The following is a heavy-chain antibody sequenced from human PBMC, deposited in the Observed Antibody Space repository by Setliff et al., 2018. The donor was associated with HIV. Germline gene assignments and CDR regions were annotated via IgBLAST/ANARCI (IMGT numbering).Heavy chain of an antibody. V-gene: IGHV3-74*01. CDR1: GFTFGNYW. CDR2: INTDGSDT. Sequence: GASVKVSCAASGFTFGNYWMHWVRQAPGKGPVDISHINTDGSDTNYAASVKGRFTISRDNAKYTLYLQMNSLRVEDTAVYYCVRGSLVPGVDYWGQGTLVTVSS. D-gene: IGHD3-3*02. J-gene: IGHJ4*02. CDR3: VRGSLVPGVDY.